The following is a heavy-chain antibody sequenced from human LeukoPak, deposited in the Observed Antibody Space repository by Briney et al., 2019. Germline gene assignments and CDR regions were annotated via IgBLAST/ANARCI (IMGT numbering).Heavy chain of an antibody. CDR1: GGTFSSYA. D-gene: IGHD5-18*01. CDR2: IIPIFGTA. Sequence: SVKVSCKASGGTFSSYAISWVRQAPGQGLEWIGGIIPIFGTANYAQKFQGRVTITADESTSTAYMELSSLRSEDTAVYYCARGPRGYSYGVFDYWGQGTLVTVSS. CDR3: ARGPRGYSYGVFDY. J-gene: IGHJ4*02. V-gene: IGHV1-69*13.